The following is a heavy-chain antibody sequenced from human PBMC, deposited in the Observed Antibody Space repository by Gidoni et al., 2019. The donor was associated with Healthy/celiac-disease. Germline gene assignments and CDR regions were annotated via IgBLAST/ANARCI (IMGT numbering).Heavy chain of an antibody. V-gene: IGHV3-21*01. J-gene: IGHJ4*02. Sequence: EVQLVESGGGLVKPGGSLRLSCAASGFTFSSYSMNWVRQAPGKGLEWVSSISSSSSYIYYADSVKGRFTISRDNAKNSLYLQMNSLRAEDTAVYYCARDGPAAAVFDYWGQGTLVTVSS. CDR3: ARDGPAAAVFDY. D-gene: IGHD6-13*01. CDR2: ISSSSSYI. CDR1: GFTFSSYS.